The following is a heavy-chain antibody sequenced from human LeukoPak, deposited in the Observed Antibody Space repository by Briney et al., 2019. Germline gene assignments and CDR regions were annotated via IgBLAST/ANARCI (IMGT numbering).Heavy chain of an antibody. CDR3: TRESLAVAVLFDY. Sequence: GGSLRLSCTASGFIFGDYAMSWFRQAPGKGLEWVGFIRSKAYGGTTEYAASVKGRFTISRDDSKSIAYLQMNSLKTEDTAVYYCTRESLAVAVLFDYWGQGTLVTVSS. J-gene: IGHJ4*02. CDR2: IRSKAYGGTT. V-gene: IGHV3-49*03. CDR1: GFIFGDYA. D-gene: IGHD6-19*01.